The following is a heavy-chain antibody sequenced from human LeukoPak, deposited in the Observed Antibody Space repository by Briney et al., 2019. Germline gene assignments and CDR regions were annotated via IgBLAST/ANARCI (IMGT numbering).Heavy chain of an antibody. CDR2: INPNSGGT. Sequence: ASVKVSCKASGYTFTGYYMHWVRQAPGQGLEWMGWINPNSGGTNYAQKFQGRVTMTRDTSISTAYMELSRLRSDDTAVYYCAREKALRIVGATTAFDIWGQGTMVTVSS. CDR3: AREKALRIVGATTAFDI. V-gene: IGHV1-2*02. CDR1: GYTFTGYY. D-gene: IGHD1-26*01. J-gene: IGHJ3*02.